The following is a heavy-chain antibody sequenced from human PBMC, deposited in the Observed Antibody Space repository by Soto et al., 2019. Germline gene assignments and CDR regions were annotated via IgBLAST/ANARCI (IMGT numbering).Heavy chain of an antibody. CDR3: ARDHRWGYVYGDSGDS. CDR1: GFSLDEYD. CDR2: MHRNGATT. J-gene: IGHJ5*01. V-gene: IGHV3-20*04. Sequence: EVQLVESGGGVVRPGGSLRLACAASGFSLDEYDMSWVRQAPGKGPEWVSGMHRNGATTGYADSVKGRFTMSRDDAKNSLYLQMNSLRAEDTAFYYCARDHRWGYVYGDSGDSWGHGTLVTVSS. D-gene: IGHD3-16*01.